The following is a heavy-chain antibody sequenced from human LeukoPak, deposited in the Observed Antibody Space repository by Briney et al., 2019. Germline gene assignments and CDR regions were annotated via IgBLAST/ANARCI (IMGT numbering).Heavy chain of an antibody. Sequence: ASVKVSCKASGYTFTSYYMHWVRQAPGQGLEWMGGIIPIFGTANYAQKFQGRVTVTRDTSTSTVHMELSGLRSEDTAVYYCARDQEAFDYWGQGTLVTVSS. CDR3: ARDQEAFDY. J-gene: IGHJ4*02. CDR2: IIPIFGTA. CDR1: GYTFTSYY. V-gene: IGHV1-46*01.